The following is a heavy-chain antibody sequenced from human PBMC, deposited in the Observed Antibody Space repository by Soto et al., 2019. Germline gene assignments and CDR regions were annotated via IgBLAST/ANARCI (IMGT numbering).Heavy chain of an antibody. CDR3: ARDIGVIGPDLHY. CDR1: GYTFSNHG. D-gene: IGHD2-21*01. Sequence: QVQLVESGGGGVQPGRSLRLSCVTSGYTFSNHGMHWVRQAPGKGLEWVAVIWYDGSKKYYLDSVKGRVTISRYDSKNNLYLQMNSLKAEDTAVYYCARDIGVIGPDLHYWGQGTTVTVSS. J-gene: IGHJ4*02. V-gene: IGHV3-33*01. CDR2: IWYDGSKK.